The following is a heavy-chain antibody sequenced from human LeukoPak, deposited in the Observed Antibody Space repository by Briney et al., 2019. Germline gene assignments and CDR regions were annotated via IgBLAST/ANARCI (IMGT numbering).Heavy chain of an antibody. CDR1: GYTFTSFG. D-gene: IGHD6-19*01. V-gene: IGHV1-18*01. CDR3: AKVLAPFYSSGWRGPFDY. J-gene: IGHJ4*02. CDR2: ISAYNGNT. Sequence: ASVKVSCKASGYTFTSFGISWVRQAPGQGPEWMGWISAYNGNTNYIQKFQGRVTMTTDTSTNTAYMELRSLTSDDTAVYYCAKVLAPFYSSGWRGPFDYWGQGTLVTVSS.